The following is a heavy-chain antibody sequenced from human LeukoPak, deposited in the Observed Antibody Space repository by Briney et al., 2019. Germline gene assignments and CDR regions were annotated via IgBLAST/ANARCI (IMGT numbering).Heavy chain of an antibody. D-gene: IGHD3-22*01. Sequence: SETLSLTCAVYGGSFSGYYWSWIRQPPGKGLEWIGEINHSGSTNYNPSLKSRVTISVDTSKNQFSLKLSSVTAADTAVYYCARGTRSGSGYYYKGLYYFDYWGQGTLVTVS. CDR1: GGSFSGYY. CDR3: ARGTRSGSGYYYKGLYYFDY. CDR2: INHSGST. V-gene: IGHV4-34*01. J-gene: IGHJ4*02.